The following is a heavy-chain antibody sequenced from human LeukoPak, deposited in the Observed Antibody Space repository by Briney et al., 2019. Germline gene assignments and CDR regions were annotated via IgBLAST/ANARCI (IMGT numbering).Heavy chain of an antibody. J-gene: IGHJ4*02. CDR2: ISGSGGNT. CDR3: AKDRGRYYDSSGHYWGYSFDS. V-gene: IGHV3-23*01. Sequence: GSLRLSCAASGFTFSTYVVNWVRQAPGKGLEWVSAISGSGGNTYYADTVRGRFTISRDNSKNTLYLQMSSLRVEDTAVYYCAKDRGRYYDSSGHYWGYSFDSWGQGILVTVST. D-gene: IGHD3-22*01. CDR1: GFTFSTYV.